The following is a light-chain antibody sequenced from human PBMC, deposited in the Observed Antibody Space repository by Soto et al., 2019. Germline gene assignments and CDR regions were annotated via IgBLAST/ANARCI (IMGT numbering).Light chain of an antibody. CDR1: SSDVGGYDY. Sequence: QSALTQPPSASGSPGQSVTISCTGTSSDVGGYDYVSWYQQHPGKAPKLMIYEVTKRASGAPDRFSGSKSGNTASLTVSGLQAEDEADYYCSSYAGSNTDVVFGGGTKLTVL. CDR2: EVT. CDR3: SSYAGSNTDVV. V-gene: IGLV2-8*01. J-gene: IGLJ2*01.